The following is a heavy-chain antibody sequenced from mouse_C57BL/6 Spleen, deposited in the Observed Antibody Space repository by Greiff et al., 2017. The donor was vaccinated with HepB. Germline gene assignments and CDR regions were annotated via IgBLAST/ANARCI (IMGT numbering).Heavy chain of an antibody. Sequence: VQLQQSGPELVKPGASVKISCKASGYTFTDYYMNWVKQSHGKSLEWIGDINPNNGGTSYNQKFKGKATLTVDKSSSTAYMELRSLTSEDSAVYYCARDPAYPDYWGQGTTLTVSS. V-gene: IGHV1-26*01. CDR2: INPNNGGT. CDR1: GYTFTDYY. J-gene: IGHJ2*01. CDR3: ARDPAYPDY. D-gene: IGHD2-10*01.